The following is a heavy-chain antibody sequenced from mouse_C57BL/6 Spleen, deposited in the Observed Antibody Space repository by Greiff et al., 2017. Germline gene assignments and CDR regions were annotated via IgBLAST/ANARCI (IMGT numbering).Heavy chain of an antibody. J-gene: IGHJ3*01. CDR3: ARDDYGSSYGGFAY. CDR1: GFTFSSYA. D-gene: IGHD1-1*01. CDR2: ISDGGSYT. V-gene: IGHV5-4*01. Sequence: DVHLVESGGGLVKPGGSLKLSCAASGFTFSSYAMSWVRQTPEKRLEWVATISDGGSYTYYPDNVKGRFTISRDNAKNNLYLQRSHLKSEDTAMYYCARDDYGSSYGGFAYWRQGTLVTVSA.